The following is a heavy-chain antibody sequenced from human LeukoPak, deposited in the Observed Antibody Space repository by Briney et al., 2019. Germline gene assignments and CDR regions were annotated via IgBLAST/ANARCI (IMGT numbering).Heavy chain of an antibody. CDR3: ARDEYGDFQGFDF. CDR2: IHSRGTT. CDR1: GVSITSYY. V-gene: IGHV4-59*13. J-gene: IGHJ4*02. Sequence: SETLSLTCSVSGVSITSYYWNWIRQSPWKGLEWLGNIHSRGTTNYNPSLKSRVTLSLDTSKSQFALKVTSVTAADTAVYYCARDEYGDFQGFDFWGQGTLVTVSS. D-gene: IGHD4-17*01.